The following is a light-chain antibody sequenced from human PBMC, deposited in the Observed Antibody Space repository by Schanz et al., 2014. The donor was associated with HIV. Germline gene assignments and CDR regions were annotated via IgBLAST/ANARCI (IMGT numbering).Light chain of an antibody. Sequence: QSVLTQPPSVSGAPGQRVTISCTGSRSNIGAVYDVHWYQQGPGTAPKLLIYGNSNRPSGVPDRFSGSKSGTSASLAITGLRSEDEADYYCAAWDDSLSGWVFGGGTKLTVL. V-gene: IGLV1-40*01. CDR3: AAWDDSLSGWV. J-gene: IGLJ3*02. CDR2: GNS. CDR1: RSNIGAVYD.